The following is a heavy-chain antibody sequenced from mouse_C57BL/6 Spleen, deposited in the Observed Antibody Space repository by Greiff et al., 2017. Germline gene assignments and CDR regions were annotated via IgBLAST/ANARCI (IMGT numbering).Heavy chain of an antibody. Sequence: QVQLQQPGAELVRPGSSVKLSCKASGYTFTSYWMHWVKQRPIQGLEWIGNIDPSDSATHYNQKFKDKATLTVDKSSSTAYMQLSSLTSEDSAVYYCARKGYSNYDYAMDYWGQGTSVTVSS. CDR2: IDPSDSAT. V-gene: IGHV1-52*01. CDR3: ARKGYSNYDYAMDY. J-gene: IGHJ4*01. D-gene: IGHD2-5*01. CDR1: GYTFTSYW.